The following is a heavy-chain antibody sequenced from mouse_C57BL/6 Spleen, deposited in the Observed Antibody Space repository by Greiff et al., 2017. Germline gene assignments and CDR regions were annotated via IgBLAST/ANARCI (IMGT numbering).Heavy chain of an antibody. Sequence: DVMLVESGGGLVKPGGSLKLSCAASGFTFSSYTMSWVRQTPEKRLEWVATISGGGGNTYYPDSVKGRFTISRDNAKNTLYMQMSSLRSEDTALYYCARLGDLDYDYPWFAYWGQGTLVTVSA. V-gene: IGHV5-9*01. D-gene: IGHD2-4*01. CDR1: GFTFSSYT. CDR2: ISGGGGNT. CDR3: ARLGDLDYDYPWFAY. J-gene: IGHJ3*01.